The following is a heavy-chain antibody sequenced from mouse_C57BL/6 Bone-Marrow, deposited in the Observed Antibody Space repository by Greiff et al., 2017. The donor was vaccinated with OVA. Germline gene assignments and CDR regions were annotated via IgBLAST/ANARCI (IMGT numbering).Heavy chain of an antibody. V-gene: IGHV1-5*01. Sequence: EVKLEESGTVLARPGASVKMSCKTSGYTFTSYWMHWVKQRPGPGLEWIGAIYPGNSDTSYNQKFKGKAKLTAVTSASTAYMELSSLTNEDSAVYYCTRYLRNYGSSYNYWGEGPTLTFAS. D-gene: IGHD1-1*01. J-gene: IGHJ2*01. CDR3: TRYLRNYGSSYNY. CDR2: IYPGNSDT. CDR1: GYTFTSYW.